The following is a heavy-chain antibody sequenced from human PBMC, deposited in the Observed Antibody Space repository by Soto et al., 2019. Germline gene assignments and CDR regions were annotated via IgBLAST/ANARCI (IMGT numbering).Heavy chain of an antibody. Sequence: QVQLVQSGDEVKKPGASVKVSCKASGYNFNSYTISWVRQAPGQGLEWMGRISAYNGNTNYAQKLQGRVTMTTDTSTSTAYMELRSLRSEDTAVYHCARVVGALVHGFDSWGQGTLVTVSS. J-gene: IGHJ5*01. D-gene: IGHD1-26*01. CDR2: ISAYNGNT. V-gene: IGHV1-18*01. CDR1: GYNFNSYT. CDR3: ARVVGALVHGFDS.